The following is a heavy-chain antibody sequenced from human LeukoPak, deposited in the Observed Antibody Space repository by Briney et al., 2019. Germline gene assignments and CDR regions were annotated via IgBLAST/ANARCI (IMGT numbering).Heavy chain of an antibody. CDR2: ISGSGGST. D-gene: IGHD6-19*01. Sequence: PGGSLRLSCAASGFTFSSYAMSWVRQAPGKGLEWVSAISGSGGSTYYADSVKGRFTISRDNSKNTLYLQMNSLRAEDTAVYCCAKGPSIAVAGLRGAFDIWGQGTMVTVSS. V-gene: IGHV3-23*01. CDR1: GFTFSSYA. CDR3: AKGPSIAVAGLRGAFDI. J-gene: IGHJ3*02.